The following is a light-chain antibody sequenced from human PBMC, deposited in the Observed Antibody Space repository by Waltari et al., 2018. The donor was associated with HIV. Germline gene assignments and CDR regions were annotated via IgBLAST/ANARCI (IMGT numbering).Light chain of an antibody. CDR1: QSLFNGSSNKNR. Sequence: DIVMTQSVDSLAMSLGERATINCRSSQSLFNGSSNKNRLAWYQQKPGQPPKLLISWASTRESGVADRFSGSGSGTDFTLTIISLQAEDVAVYYCQQYSLSPPLTFGGGTKVEI. V-gene: IGKV4-1*01. CDR2: WAS. CDR3: QQYSLSPPLT. J-gene: IGKJ4*01.